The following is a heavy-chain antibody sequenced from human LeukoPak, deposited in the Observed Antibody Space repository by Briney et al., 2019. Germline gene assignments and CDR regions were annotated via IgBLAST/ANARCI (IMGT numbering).Heavy chain of an antibody. D-gene: IGHD5-18*01. J-gene: IGHJ4*02. CDR2: IYYNGGT. CDR1: GGSISSYY. V-gene: IGHV4-59*01. Sequence: SETLSLTCTVSGGSISSYYWSWIRQPPGKGLEWIGYIYYNGGTNYNPSLRSRVTISVDTSKNHFPLRLSSVTAADTVMYYCARAGGVDTAMDANFDYWGQGTLVTVPS. CDR3: ARAGGVDTAMDANFDY.